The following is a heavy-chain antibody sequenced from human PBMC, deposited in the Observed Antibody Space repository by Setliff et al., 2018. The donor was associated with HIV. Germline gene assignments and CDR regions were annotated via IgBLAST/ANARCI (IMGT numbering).Heavy chain of an antibody. CDR1: GFTFSNYE. J-gene: IGHJ4*02. CDR3: ARPNYYDSSGSFDY. CDR2: ISSSGTTI. Sequence: GESLKISCAASGFTFSNYEMNWVRQAPGKGLEWVSYISSSGTTIYYADSVKCRVQISRDNAKNSLYLQMNSLRAEDTAVYYCARPNYYDSSGSFDYWGQGTRGNVSS. D-gene: IGHD3-22*01. V-gene: IGHV3-48*03.